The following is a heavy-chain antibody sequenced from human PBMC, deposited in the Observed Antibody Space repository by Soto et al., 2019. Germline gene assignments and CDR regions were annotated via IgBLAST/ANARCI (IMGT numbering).Heavy chain of an antibody. Sequence: GGSLRLSCAASGFTFSSYDMHWVRQATGKGLEWVSAIGTAGDTYYPGSVKGRFTISRENAKNSLYLQMNSLRAGDTAVYYCARDRGGATLDPWGQGTLVTVSS. V-gene: IGHV3-13*01. CDR1: GFTFSSYD. CDR3: ARDRGGATLDP. D-gene: IGHD1-26*01. J-gene: IGHJ5*02. CDR2: IGTAGDT.